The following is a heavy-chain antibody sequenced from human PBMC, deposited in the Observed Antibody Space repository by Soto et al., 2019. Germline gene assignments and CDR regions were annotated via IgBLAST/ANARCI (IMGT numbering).Heavy chain of an antibody. D-gene: IGHD5-12*01. Sequence: QVQLMQSGTEVKEPGASVNLSCKASGYTFSSSYIHWVRQARGQGLEWMGIMNPSGDRTNYAQNFQGRVTMTRDTATSTVYMELSSVSSEDTAVYYCARGRGYSGDDLQEDGFDIWGQGTMVTVS. CDR2: MNPSGDRT. CDR3: ARGRGYSGDDLQEDGFDI. CDR1: GYTFSSSY. V-gene: IGHV1-46*01. J-gene: IGHJ3*02.